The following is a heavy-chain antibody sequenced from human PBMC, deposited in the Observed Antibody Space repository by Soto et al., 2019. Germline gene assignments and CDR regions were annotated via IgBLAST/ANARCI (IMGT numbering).Heavy chain of an antibody. V-gene: IGHV3-21*04. D-gene: IGHD5-18*01. CDR3: AKDISPMVTSFDI. J-gene: IGHJ3*02. Sequence: GGSLRLSCAASGFTLSIYNMNWVRQTPGKGLEWVSSISTSSTYTYYADSVRGRFTISRDNVKNSLYLQMNSLRAEDTALYYCAKDISPMVTSFDIWGQGTMVTVSS. CDR1: GFTLSIYN. CDR2: ISTSSTYT.